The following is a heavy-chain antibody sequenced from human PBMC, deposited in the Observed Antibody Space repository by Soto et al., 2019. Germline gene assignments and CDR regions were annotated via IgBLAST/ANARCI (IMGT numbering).Heavy chain of an antibody. CDR3: AREDSIIIPAVSDF. J-gene: IGHJ4*02. V-gene: IGHV3-21*01. D-gene: IGHD2-2*01. CDR1: GFAFNNYG. CDR2: ISKSDYT. Sequence: AGSLSLSCTVSGFAFNNYGINWVRQAPGQGLEWVSSISKSDYTYYSDSVKGRFTISRDNAKNSVSLQMNTLRVEDTAVYYCAREDSIIIPAVSDFWGQGTLVTVSS.